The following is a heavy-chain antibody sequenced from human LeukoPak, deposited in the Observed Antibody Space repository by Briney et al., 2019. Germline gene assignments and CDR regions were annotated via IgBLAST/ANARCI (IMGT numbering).Heavy chain of an antibody. CDR3: ARGYSGYVFFDY. Sequence: GGPLRLSCAASGFTFTSHWMSWVRQAPGKGLEWVANISRDGSEKHYVDSVKGRLTISRDNAKNSLYLQMNSLRAEDTAVYYCARGYSGYVFFDYWGQGTLVTVSS. CDR2: ISRDGSEK. CDR1: GFTFTSHW. D-gene: IGHD5-12*01. V-gene: IGHV3-7*04. J-gene: IGHJ4*02.